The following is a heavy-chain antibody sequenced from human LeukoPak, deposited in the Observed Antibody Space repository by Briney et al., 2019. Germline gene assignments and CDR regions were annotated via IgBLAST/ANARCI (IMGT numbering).Heavy chain of an antibody. CDR3: ATSNVVVTAPGLDY. D-gene: IGHD2-21*02. Sequence: SVKVSCKASGGTFSSYAISWVRRAPGQGLEWMGRIIPILGIANYAQKFQGRVTITADKFTSTAYMELSSLRSEDTAVYYCATSNVVVTAPGLDYWGQGTLVTVSS. CDR1: GGTFSSYA. V-gene: IGHV1-69*04. J-gene: IGHJ4*02. CDR2: IIPILGIA.